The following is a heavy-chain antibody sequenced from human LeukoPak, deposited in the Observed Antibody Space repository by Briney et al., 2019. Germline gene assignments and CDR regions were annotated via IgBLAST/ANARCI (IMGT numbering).Heavy chain of an antibody. CDR1: GFTFSSYE. J-gene: IGHJ4*02. Sequence: GGSLRLSCAASGFTFSSYEMNWVRQAPGKGLEYVSAISNNGVGTYYANSVKGRFTISRDNSKNTLYLQVGSLRAEDMAVYYCARAQGSSGSPDYWGQGTLVSVSS. D-gene: IGHD3-22*01. CDR3: ARAQGSSGSPDY. V-gene: IGHV3-64*01. CDR2: ISNNGVGT.